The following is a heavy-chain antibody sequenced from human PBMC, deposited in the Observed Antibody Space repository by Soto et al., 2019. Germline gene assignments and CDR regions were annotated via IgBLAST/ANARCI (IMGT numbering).Heavy chain of an antibody. CDR2: IYYSGST. CDR3: ARLIGHCTNGVGPCLEDYFDY. Sequence: SETLSLTCTVSGGSISSGGYYWSWIRQHPGKGLEWIGYIYYSGSTYYNPSLKSRVTISVDTSKNQFSLKLSSVTAADTAVYYCARLIGHCTNGVGPCLEDYFDYWGQGTLVTVSS. J-gene: IGHJ4*02. V-gene: IGHV4-31*03. CDR1: GGSISSGGYY. D-gene: IGHD2-8*01.